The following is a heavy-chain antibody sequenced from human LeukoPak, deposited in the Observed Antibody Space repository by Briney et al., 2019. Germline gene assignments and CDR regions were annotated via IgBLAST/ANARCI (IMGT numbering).Heavy chain of an antibody. Sequence: ASVKVSCKASGGTFSSYAISWVRQAPGQGLGWMGGIITIFGTANYAQKFQGRVTITADESTSTAYMELSSLRSEDTAVYYCARDRYYGSGSYYSLDYWGQGTLVTVSS. D-gene: IGHD3-10*01. CDR1: GGTFSSYA. CDR2: IITIFGTA. CDR3: ARDRYYGSGSYYSLDY. V-gene: IGHV1-69*13. J-gene: IGHJ4*02.